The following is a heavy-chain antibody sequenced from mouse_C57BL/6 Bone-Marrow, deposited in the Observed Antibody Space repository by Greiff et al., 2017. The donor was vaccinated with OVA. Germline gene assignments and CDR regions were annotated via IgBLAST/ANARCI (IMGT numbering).Heavy chain of an antibody. CDR2: ISYSGST. Sequence: VQLQQSGPGLAKPSQTLSLTCSVTGYSITSDYWNWLRKFPGNKLEYMGYISYSGSTYYNPSLKSRISITRDTSKNQYYLQLNSVTTEDTATYYCARWRDVRDFDYWGQGTTLTVSS. J-gene: IGHJ2*01. V-gene: IGHV3-8*01. CDR3: ARWRDVRDFDY. CDR1: GYSITSDY. D-gene: IGHD3-3*01.